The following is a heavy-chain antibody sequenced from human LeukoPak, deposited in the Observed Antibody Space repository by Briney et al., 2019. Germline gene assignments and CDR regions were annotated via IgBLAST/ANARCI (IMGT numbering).Heavy chain of an antibody. V-gene: IGHV4-61*01. CDR2: IYYSGST. D-gene: IGHD6-19*01. CDR3: ARGGSSGWYYYGMDV. Sequence: SETLSLTCTVSGGSVSSGSYYWSWIRQPPGKGLEWIGYIYYSGSTNYNPSLKSRVTISVDTSKSQFSLKLSSVTAADTAVYYCARGGSSGWYYYGMDVWGQGTTVTVSS. J-gene: IGHJ6*02. CDR1: GGSVSSGSYY.